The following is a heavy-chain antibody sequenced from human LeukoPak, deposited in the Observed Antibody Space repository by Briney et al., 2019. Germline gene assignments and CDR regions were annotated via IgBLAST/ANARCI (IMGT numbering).Heavy chain of an antibody. V-gene: IGHV4-4*09. CDR1: GGSISSHY. J-gene: IGHJ6*03. Sequence: PSETLSLTCTVSGGSISSHYWSWIRQPPGKGLEWIGYIYTSGSTNYNPSLKSRVTISVDTSKNQFSLKLSSVTAADTAVYYCARRAAGSQPSYYYYYYMDVWGKGTTVTVSS. CDR2: IYTSGST. CDR3: ARRAAGSQPSYYYYYYMDV. D-gene: IGHD6-25*01.